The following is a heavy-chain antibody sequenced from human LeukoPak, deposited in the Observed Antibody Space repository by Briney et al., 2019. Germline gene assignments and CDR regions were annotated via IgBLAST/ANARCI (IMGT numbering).Heavy chain of an antibody. V-gene: IGHV4-34*01. CDR2: INHSGGT. CDR1: GGSFSGYD. Sequence: KPSETLSLTCAVYGGSFSGYDWSWIRQPLGKGLEWIGEINHSGGTNYNPSLKSRVTISVDTSKNQFSLKLSSVTAADTAVYYCATTPHISYDSSGYDEEEDAFDIWGQGTMVTVSS. CDR3: ATTPHISYDSSGYDEEEDAFDI. D-gene: IGHD3-22*01. J-gene: IGHJ3*02.